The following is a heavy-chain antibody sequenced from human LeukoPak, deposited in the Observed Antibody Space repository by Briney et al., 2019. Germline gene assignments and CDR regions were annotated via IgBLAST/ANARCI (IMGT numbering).Heavy chain of an antibody. CDR3: AKGPWYFGNSGYYY. J-gene: IGHJ4*02. CDR2: IKQDGSEK. CDR1: GFTFSSYW. V-gene: IGHV3-7*01. D-gene: IGHD3-22*01. Sequence: PGGSLRLSCAASGFTFSSYWMSWVRQAPGKGLEWVANIKQDGSEKYYVDSVKGRFTISRDNAKNSLYLLMNSLRAEGTAVYYCAKGPWYFGNSGYYYWGQGTLVTVSS.